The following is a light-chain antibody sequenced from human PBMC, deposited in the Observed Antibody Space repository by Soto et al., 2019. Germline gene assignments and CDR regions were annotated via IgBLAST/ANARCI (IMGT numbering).Light chain of an antibody. Sequence: EVVFTHSPGTLSLSPRGRATLSCRASQSVSSYLAWYQQKPGQAPRLLIYDASNRATGIPARFSGSGSGTDFTLTISSLEPEDFAVYYCQQRSNWPPITFGQGTRLEIK. CDR2: DAS. CDR3: QQRSNWPPIT. J-gene: IGKJ5*01. CDR1: QSVSSY. V-gene: IGKV3-11*01.